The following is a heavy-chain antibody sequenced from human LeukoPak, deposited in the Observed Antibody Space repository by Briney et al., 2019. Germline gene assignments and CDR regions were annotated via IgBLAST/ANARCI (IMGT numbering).Heavy chain of an antibody. CDR1: GDSVSSHY. CDR2: VYYTGTS. V-gene: IGHV4-59*02. Sequence: SETLSLTCTVSGDSVSSHYWGWIRQPPGKGPEWIAYVYYTGTSNYNPSLKSRVTISIDTSKNQFSLKLSSVTAADTAVYYCARDMGRFPNAFDIWGQGTVVTVSS. CDR3: ARDMGRFPNAFDI. D-gene: IGHD3-3*01. J-gene: IGHJ3*02.